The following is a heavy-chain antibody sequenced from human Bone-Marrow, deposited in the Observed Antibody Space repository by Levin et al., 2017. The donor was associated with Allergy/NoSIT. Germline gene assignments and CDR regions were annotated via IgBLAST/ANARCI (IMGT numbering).Heavy chain of an antibody. V-gene: IGHV3-33*01. J-gene: IGHJ6*02. CDR3: ARAGYNVYRVPYYAMDL. D-gene: IGHD1-1*01. CDR2: IWNDGSNK. Sequence: GSLRLSCAASDFTFRIYGMHWVRQAPGKGLTWVAFIWNDGSNKYYADSVEGRFTISRDNSKNTLSLQMNSLGAEDAGVYYCARAGYNVYRVPYYAMDLWGQGTTVTVSS. CDR1: DFTFRIYG.